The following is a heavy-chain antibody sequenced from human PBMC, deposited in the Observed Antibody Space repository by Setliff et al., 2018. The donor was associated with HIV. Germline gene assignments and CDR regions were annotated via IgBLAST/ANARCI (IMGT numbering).Heavy chain of an antibody. D-gene: IGHD2-2*01. CDR3: ARDRGVYCISSSCYSPVDAFDI. J-gene: IGHJ3*02. CDR1: GYTFSTYG. V-gene: IGHV1-18*01. Sequence: ASVKVSCKASGYTFSTYGISWVRQAPGQGLEWMGWISAYNGNTNYAQKLQGRVTVTTDTSTSTAYMELRSLRSDDTAVYYCARDRGVYCISSSCYSPVDAFDIWVQGTMVTVSS. CDR2: ISAYNGNT.